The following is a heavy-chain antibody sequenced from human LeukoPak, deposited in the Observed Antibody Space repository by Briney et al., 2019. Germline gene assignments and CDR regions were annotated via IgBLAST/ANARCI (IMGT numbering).Heavy chain of an antibody. D-gene: IGHD3-10*01. J-gene: IGHJ4*02. CDR1: EFTFSRYG. V-gene: IGHV3-23*01. CDR3: ARDRADVSDY. CDR2: IRGSGGST. Sequence: GGTLRLSCEASEFTFSRYGMSWVRQAPGKGLEWVSAIRGSGGSTYYADSVKGRFTISRDNAKNSLYLQMNSLRAEDTAVYYCARDRADVSDYWGQGTLVTVSS.